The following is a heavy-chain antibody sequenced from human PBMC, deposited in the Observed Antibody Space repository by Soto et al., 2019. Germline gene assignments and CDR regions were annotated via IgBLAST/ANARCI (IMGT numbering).Heavy chain of an antibody. CDR1: GYTFTSYG. V-gene: IGHV1-18*01. Sequence: ASVKVSCKASGYTFTSYGISWVRQAPGQGLEWMGWISAYNGNTNYAQKLQGRVTMTTDTSTSTAYMELRSLRSDDTAVYYCARDSGSPNYVWGGYRYYYYGMDVWGQGTTVTVSS. D-gene: IGHD3-16*02. CDR2: ISAYNGNT. J-gene: IGHJ6*02. CDR3: ARDSGSPNYVWGGYRYYYYGMDV.